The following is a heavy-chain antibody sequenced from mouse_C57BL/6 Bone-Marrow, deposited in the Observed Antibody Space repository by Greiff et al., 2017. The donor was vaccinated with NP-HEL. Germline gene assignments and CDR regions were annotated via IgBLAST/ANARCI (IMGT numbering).Heavy chain of an antibody. CDR1: GFTFSSYA. J-gene: IGHJ4*01. Sequence: EVMLVESGEGLVKPGGSLKLSCAASGFTFSSYAMSWVRQTPEKRLEWVAYISSGGDYIYYADTVKGRFTISRDNARNTLYLQMSSLKSEDTAMYYCTRGNYESGAMDYWGQGTSVTVSS. CDR2: ISSGGDYI. V-gene: IGHV5-9-1*02. D-gene: IGHD2-1*01. CDR3: TRGNYESGAMDY.